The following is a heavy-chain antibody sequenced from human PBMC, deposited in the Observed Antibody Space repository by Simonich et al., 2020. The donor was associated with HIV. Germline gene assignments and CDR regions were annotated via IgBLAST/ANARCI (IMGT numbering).Heavy chain of an antibody. Sequence: QVQLVQSGAEVKKPGASVKVSCKASGYTFTDWNIHWVRQAPGQGLEWMGRVNPNSGGTDYLQKFQGRVTMTRETSITTAYMQLSRLRSDDTAVYYCATHGPGSYSSALDIWGQGTMVTVSS. CDR3: ATHGPGSYSSALDI. CDR1: GYTFTDWN. V-gene: IGHV1-2*06. J-gene: IGHJ3*02. D-gene: IGHD1-26*01. CDR2: VNPNSGGT.